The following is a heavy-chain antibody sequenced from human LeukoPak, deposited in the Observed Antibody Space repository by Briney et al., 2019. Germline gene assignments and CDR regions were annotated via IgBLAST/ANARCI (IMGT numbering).Heavy chain of an antibody. V-gene: IGHV3-7*01. CDR2: ITQDGSAK. Sequence: HPGGSLRLSCVASGFIFSNAWMTWVRQAPGKGLEWVATITQDGSAKYYVDSVKGRFTISRDNAKNSLYLQMDSLRAEDTALYYCSDPDWGWGQGTMVTVSS. CDR1: GFIFSNAW. D-gene: IGHD3/OR15-3a*01. J-gene: IGHJ3*01. CDR3: SDPDWG.